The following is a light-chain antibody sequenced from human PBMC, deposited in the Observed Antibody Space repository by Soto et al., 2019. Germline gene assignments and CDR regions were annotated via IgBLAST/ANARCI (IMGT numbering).Light chain of an antibody. J-gene: IGLJ1*01. CDR2: EVS. CDR3: SSFTSAYTFV. V-gene: IGLV2-14*01. Sequence: QSVLTQPASVSGSPGQSIAISCTGTSSDVGGYNYVSWYQQHPGKAPKLLLSEVSNRPSGVSDRFSGSKSGNTASLTISGLQTQDEADHYCSSFTSAYTFVFGTGTKVTVL. CDR1: SSDVGGYNY.